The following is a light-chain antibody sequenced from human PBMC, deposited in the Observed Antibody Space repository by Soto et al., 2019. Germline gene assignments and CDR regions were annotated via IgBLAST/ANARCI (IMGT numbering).Light chain of an antibody. J-gene: IGKJ4*01. CDR2: DVS. CDR3: QQRRNWPLT. Sequence: EIVLTQSPATLSLSPGERATLSCRASQSVDSYLTWYQQKPGQAPRLLIYDVSKRGTGIPVRFSGSGSGTDFTLTISSLEPEDVAVYYCQQRRNWPLTFGGGTKVEIK. V-gene: IGKV3-11*01. CDR1: QSVDSY.